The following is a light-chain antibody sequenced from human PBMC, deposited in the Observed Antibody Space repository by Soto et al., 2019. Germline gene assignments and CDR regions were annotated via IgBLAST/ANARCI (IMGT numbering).Light chain of an antibody. CDR2: CNT. Sequence: QSVLTQPPSVSGAPGQRVTISCTGSSSNIGAGYDVHWYQHLPGTAPKLLIYCNTNRPSGVPDRFSGSRSGTTASLAITGLRPDDEADYYCQSYDTRLSGYVFATGTKLTVL. V-gene: IGLV1-40*01. J-gene: IGLJ1*01. CDR3: QSYDTRLSGYV. CDR1: SSNIGAGYD.